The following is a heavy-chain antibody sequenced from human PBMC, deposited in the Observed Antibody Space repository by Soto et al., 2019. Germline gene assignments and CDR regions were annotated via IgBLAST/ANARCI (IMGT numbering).Heavy chain of an antibody. CDR2: IYYSGST. V-gene: IGHV4-59*06. D-gene: IGHD2-21*02. J-gene: IGHJ6*02. CDR3: ARVCGGDCHYGMDG. CDR1: GGSISSYY. Sequence: PSETLSLTCTVSGGSISSYYWSWIRQHPGKGLEWIGYIYYSGSTYYNPSLKSRVTISVDTSKNQFSLKLSSVTAADTAVYYCARVCGGDCHYGMDGWGQGTLVTVSS.